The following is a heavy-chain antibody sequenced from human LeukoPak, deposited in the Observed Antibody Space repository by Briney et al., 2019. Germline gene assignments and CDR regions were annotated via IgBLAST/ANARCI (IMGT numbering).Heavy chain of an antibody. J-gene: IGHJ6*03. Sequence: GGSLRLSCAGYGFTFSTYAMNWVRQAPGKGLEWVLSISSNGDFIKYADSVKGRFTISRDNAKDSLDLQMNSLTVEDTAVYYCATPVPHGSDPSLYYYYMDVWGKGTTVTISS. V-gene: IGHV3-21*01. D-gene: IGHD3-10*01. CDR2: ISSNGDFI. CDR1: GFTFSTYA. CDR3: ATPVPHGSDPSLYYYYMDV.